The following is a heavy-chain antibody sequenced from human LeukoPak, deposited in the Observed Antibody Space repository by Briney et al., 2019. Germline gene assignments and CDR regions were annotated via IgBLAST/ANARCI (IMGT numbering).Heavy chain of an antibody. V-gene: IGHV4-59*12. J-gene: IGHJ6*02. D-gene: IGHD3-9*01. CDR1: GGSISSYY. CDR2: IYHSGST. Sequence: SETLSLTCTVSGGSISSYYWSWIRQPPGKGLEWIGEIYHSGSTNYNPSLKSRVTISVDKSKNQFSLKLSSVTAADTAVYYCARDQHAGYFDWLPYGMDVWGQGTTVTVSS. CDR3: ARDQHAGYFDWLPYGMDV.